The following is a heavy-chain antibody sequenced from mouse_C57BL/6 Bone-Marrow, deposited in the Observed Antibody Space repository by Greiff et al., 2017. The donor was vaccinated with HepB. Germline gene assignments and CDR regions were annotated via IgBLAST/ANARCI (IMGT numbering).Heavy chain of an antibody. J-gene: IGHJ2*01. CDR2: INTGGTYT. Sequence: EAQVVESGGDLVKPGGSLKLSCAASGFTFSTSGMSWVRQTPDKRLEWVATINTGGTYTYYANSVRGRFTISRDTAKNTLFLLMSSLKSEDSAIYYCARDRFDYYFDYWGQGTTLTVSS. D-gene: IGHD2-14*01. V-gene: IGHV5-6*01. CDR1: GFTFSTSG. CDR3: ARDRFDYYFDY.